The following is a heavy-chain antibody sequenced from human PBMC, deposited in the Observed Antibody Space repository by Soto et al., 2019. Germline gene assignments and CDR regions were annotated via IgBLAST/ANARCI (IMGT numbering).Heavy chain of an antibody. Sequence: PSETLSLTCTVSGGSISSYYWSWIRQPPGKGLEWIGYIYYSGSTNYNPSLKSRVTISVDTSKNQFSLKLSSVTAADTAVYYCARDEGRMGQWLVRDDAFDIWGQRTMVPVSS. V-gene: IGHV4-59*01. CDR1: GGSISSYY. J-gene: IGHJ3*02. CDR3: ARDEGRMGQWLVRDDAFDI. CDR2: IYYSGST. D-gene: IGHD6-19*01.